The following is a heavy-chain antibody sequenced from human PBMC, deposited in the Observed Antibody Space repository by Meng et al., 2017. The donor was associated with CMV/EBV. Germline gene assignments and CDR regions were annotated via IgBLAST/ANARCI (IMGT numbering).Heavy chain of an antibody. CDR2: INWNDGST. CDR3: ATWDDSVDY. D-gene: IGHD3-22*01. V-gene: IGHV3-20*04. J-gene: IGHJ4*02. CDR1: GFTFSYYY. Sequence: GESLKISCAASGFTFSYYYMSGVRQAPGKGLEWVSGINWNDGSTAYAASVKGRFTISRDNVKNSLFLQMNSLRAEDTALYYCATWDDSVDYWGQGTLVTVSS.